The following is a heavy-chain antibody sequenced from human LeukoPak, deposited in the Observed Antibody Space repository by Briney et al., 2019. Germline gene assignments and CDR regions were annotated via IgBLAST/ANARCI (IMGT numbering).Heavy chain of an antibody. CDR1: GYTFTSYG. CDR2: ISAYNGNT. CDR3: ARDQRESGSGWNEEYFQH. J-gene: IGHJ1*01. V-gene: IGHV1-18*01. Sequence: ASVKVSCKASGYTFTSYGISWVRQAPGQGLEWMGWISAYNGNTNYAQKLQGRVTMTTDTSTSTAYMELRSLRSDDTAVYYCARDQRESGSGWNEEYFQHWGQGTLVTVSS. D-gene: IGHD6-19*01.